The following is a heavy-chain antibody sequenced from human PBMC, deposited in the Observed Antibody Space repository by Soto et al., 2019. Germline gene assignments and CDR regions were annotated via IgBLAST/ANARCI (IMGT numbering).Heavy chain of an antibody. Sequence: PSETLSLTCAVSGGSISSYYWSWIRQPPGKGLEWIGYIYYSGSTNYNPSLKSRVTISVDTSKNQFSLKLSSVTAADTAVYYCARSSYLEWLFLGVPYYFDYWGQGTLVTVSS. D-gene: IGHD3-3*01. CDR1: GGSISSYY. CDR2: IYYSGST. CDR3: ARSSYLEWLFLGVPYYFDY. J-gene: IGHJ4*02. V-gene: IGHV4-59*01.